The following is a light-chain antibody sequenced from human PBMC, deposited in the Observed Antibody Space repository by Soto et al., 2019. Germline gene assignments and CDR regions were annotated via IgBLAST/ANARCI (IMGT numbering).Light chain of an antibody. CDR1: QSVSNN. Sequence: EIVMTQSPATLSVSPGERATLSCRASQSVSNNLAWYQKKPGQAPRLLIYGASTRATGIPARFSGSGSGTEFTLTISSLQSEDFAVYYCQQYTNWWTFGQGTRVETK. CDR2: GAS. CDR3: QQYTNWWT. V-gene: IGKV3-15*01. J-gene: IGKJ1*01.